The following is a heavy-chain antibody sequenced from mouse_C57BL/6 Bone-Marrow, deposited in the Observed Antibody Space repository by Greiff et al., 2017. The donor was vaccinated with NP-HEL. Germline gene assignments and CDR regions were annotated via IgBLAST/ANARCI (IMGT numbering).Heavy chain of an antibody. J-gene: IGHJ4*01. Sequence: EVKLMESGGGLVKPGGSLKLSCAASGFTFSDYGMHWVRQAPEKGLEWVAYISSGSSTIYYADTVKGRFTISRDNAKNTLCLQMTSLRFEDTAMYDCARPIYDECPYYAMDYWGQGTSVTVSS. CDR1: GFTFSDYG. V-gene: IGHV5-17*01. CDR3: ARPIYDECPYYAMDY. CDR2: ISSGSSTI. D-gene: IGHD2-4*01.